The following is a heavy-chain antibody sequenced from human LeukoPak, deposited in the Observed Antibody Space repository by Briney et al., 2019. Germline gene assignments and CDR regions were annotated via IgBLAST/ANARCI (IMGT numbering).Heavy chain of an antibody. CDR3: ASALPSLLAYLQ. J-gene: IGHJ4*02. Sequence: PSETLSLTCTVSGGSIRSSYYYWSWIRQPPGKGLEWIGEINHSGSTNYNPSLKSRVTISVDTSKNQFSLKLSSVTAADTAVYYCASALPSLLAYLQWGQGTLVTVSS. D-gene: IGHD1-26*01. CDR2: INHSGST. V-gene: IGHV4-39*07. CDR1: GGSIRSSYYY.